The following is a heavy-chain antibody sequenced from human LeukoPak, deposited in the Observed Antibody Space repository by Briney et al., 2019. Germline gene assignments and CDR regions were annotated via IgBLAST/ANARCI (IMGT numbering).Heavy chain of an antibody. D-gene: IGHD6-19*01. CDR2: INPRGGST. CDR1: GYTFTSYY. V-gene: IGHV1-46*01. Sequence: ASVKVSCKASGYTFTSYYMHWVRQAPGQGLEWMGIINPRGGSTSYAQKFQGRVTMTRDTSTSTVYMELSSLRVEDTAVYYCARDTVAGQIYFDHWGQETLVTVSS. CDR3: ARDTVAGQIYFDH. J-gene: IGHJ4*02.